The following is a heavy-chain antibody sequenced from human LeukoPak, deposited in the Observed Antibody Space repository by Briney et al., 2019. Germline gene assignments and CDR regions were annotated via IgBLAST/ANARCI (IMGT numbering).Heavy chain of an antibody. CDR1: GFTFSSYE. V-gene: IGHV3-48*03. D-gene: IGHD3-10*01. CDR3: ARVLLWFGELDC. CDR2: ISSSGSTI. Sequence: GGSLRLSCAASGFTFSSYEMNWVRQAPGKGLEWVSYISSSGSTIYYADSVKGRFTISRDNAKNSLYLQMNSLRAEDTAVYYCARVLLWFGELDCWGQGTLVTVSS. J-gene: IGHJ4*02.